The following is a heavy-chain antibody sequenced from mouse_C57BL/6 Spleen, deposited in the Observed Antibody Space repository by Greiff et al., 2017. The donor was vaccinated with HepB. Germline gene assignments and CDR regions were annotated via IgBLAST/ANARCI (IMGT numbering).Heavy chain of an antibody. J-gene: IGHJ2*01. V-gene: IGHV10-1*01. D-gene: IGHD1-1*01. CDR1: GFSFNTYA. CDR3: VRYYYGLDY. Sequence: EVKVVESGGGLVQPKGSLKLSCAASGFSFNTYAMNWVRQAPGKGLEWVARIRSKSNNYATYYADSVKDRFTISRDDSESMLYLQMNNLKTEDTAIYYCVRYYYGLDYWGQGTTLTVSS. CDR2: IRSKSNNYAT.